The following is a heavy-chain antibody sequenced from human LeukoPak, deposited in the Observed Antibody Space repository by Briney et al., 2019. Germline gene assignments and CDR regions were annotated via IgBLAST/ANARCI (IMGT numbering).Heavy chain of an antibody. CDR3: ARDFRYRDSSGYYSFDY. D-gene: IGHD3-22*01. J-gene: IGHJ4*02. V-gene: IGHV3-48*02. CDR1: GFTFTIYG. CDR2: LSGRSDSI. Sequence: PGGSLRLSCAASGFTFTIYGMNWLRQAPGKGLEWVSYLSGRSDSIYYAESVKGRFTISRDNARNSLYLQMNSLRDEDTAVYYCARDFRYRDSSGYYSFDYRGQGTLVTVSS.